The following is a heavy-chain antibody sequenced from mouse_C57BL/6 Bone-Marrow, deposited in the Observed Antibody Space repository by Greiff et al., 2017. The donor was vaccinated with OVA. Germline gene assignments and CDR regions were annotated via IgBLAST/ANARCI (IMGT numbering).Heavy chain of an antibody. CDR3: TRAEGLVDY. J-gene: IGHJ2*01. Sequence: DVMLVESGEGLVKPGGSLKLSCAASGFTFSSYAMSWVRQTPEKRLEWVAYISSGGDYIYYADTVKGRFTISRDNARNTLYLQMSSLKSEDTAMYYCTRAEGLVDYWGQGTTLTVSS. V-gene: IGHV5-9-1*02. CDR2: ISSGGDYI. D-gene: IGHD3-3*01. CDR1: GFTFSSYA.